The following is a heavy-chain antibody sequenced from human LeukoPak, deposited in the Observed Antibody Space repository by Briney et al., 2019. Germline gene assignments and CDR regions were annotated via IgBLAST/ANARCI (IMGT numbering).Heavy chain of an antibody. D-gene: IGHD6-13*01. V-gene: IGHV3-21*01. CDR2: ISGSGSYI. J-gene: IGHJ4*02. CDR3: AKPYSSSWYYFDY. Sequence: GGSLRLSCVASGFTFSDYSMNWVRQAPGKGLEWVSSISGSGSYIYYADSVKGRFTISRDNAKNSLYLQMNSLRAEDTAVYYCAKPYSSSWYYFDYWGQGTLVTVSS. CDR1: GFTFSDYS.